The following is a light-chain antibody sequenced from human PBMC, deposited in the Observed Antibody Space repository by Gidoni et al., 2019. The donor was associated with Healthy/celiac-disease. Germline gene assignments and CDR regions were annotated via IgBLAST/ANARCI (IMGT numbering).Light chain of an antibody. J-gene: IGKJ1*01. CDR3: QQRSNWSWT. CDR2: DAS. Sequence: EIVLTQSPATLSLSPGERATLSCRARQSVSSYFAWYQQKPGQAPRLLIYDASNRATGIPARFSGSGSGTDFTLTISRLEPEDFAVYYCQQRSNWSWTFGQGTKVEIK. CDR1: QSVSSY. V-gene: IGKV3-11*01.